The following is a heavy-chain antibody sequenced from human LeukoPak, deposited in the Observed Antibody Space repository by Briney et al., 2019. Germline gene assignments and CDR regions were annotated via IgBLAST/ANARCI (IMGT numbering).Heavy chain of an antibody. J-gene: IGHJ5*02. V-gene: IGHV4-31*03. CDR3: ARERDIVVVPAASGWFDP. CDR2: IYYCGST. CDR1: GGSISSGGYY. D-gene: IGHD2-2*01. Sequence: SQTLSLTCTVSGGSISSGGYYWSWIRQHPGKGLEWIGYIYYCGSTYYNPSLKSRVTISVDTSKNQFSLKLSSVTAADTAVYYCARERDIVVVPAASGWFDPWGQGTLVTVSS.